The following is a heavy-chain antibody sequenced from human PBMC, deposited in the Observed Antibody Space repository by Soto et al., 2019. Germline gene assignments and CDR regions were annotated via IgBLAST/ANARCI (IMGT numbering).Heavy chain of an antibody. CDR3: AKALRFTFTTGYYMDV. CDR2: ISGSGST. V-gene: IGHV3-23*01. CDR1: GFTVSSYA. Sequence: EVQLLEPGGGLVQPGGSLRLSCAASGFTVSSYAMCWVRQAPGKGLAWVSVISGSGSTYSADSVKGRFTISRDSSKNTVYLQMNSLRAEDTAVYYCAKALRFTFTTGYYMDVWGRGTTVTVSS. J-gene: IGHJ6*03. D-gene: IGHD3-16*01.